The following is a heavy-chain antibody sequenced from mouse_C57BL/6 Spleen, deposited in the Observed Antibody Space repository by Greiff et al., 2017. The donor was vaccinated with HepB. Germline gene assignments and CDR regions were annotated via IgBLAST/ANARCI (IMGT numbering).Heavy chain of an antibody. CDR3: ARDTYGSPLDY. J-gene: IGHJ2*01. V-gene: IGHV5-4*01. D-gene: IGHD1-1*01. CDR2: ISDGGSYT. Sequence: EVKLMESGGGLVKPGGSLKLSCAASGFTFSSYAMSWVRQTPEKRLEWVATISDGGSYTYYPDNVKGRFTISRDNAKNNLYLQMSQLTSEDTAMYYCARDTYGSPLDYWGQGTTLTVSS. CDR1: GFTFSSYA.